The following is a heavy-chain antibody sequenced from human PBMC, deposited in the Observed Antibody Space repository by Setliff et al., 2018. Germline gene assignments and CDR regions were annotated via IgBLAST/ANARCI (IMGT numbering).Heavy chain of an antibody. CDR3: ARVGCTNGVCGLFDS. Sequence: PSETLSLTCAVSGGSLNSGSYYWSWIRQSTERGLEWLGRLHTSGSTTYNPALNSRVTISVDTSKNHVSLQLNSVTAADTAVYYCARVGCTNGVCGLFDSWGQGTLVTVSS. D-gene: IGHD2-8*01. CDR2: LHTSGST. CDR1: GGSLNSGSYY. V-gene: IGHV4-61*02. J-gene: IGHJ4*02.